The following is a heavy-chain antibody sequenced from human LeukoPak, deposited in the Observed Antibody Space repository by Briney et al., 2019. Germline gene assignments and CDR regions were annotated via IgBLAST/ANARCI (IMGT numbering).Heavy chain of an antibody. Sequence: SETLSLTCAVYGGSFSGYYWSWIRQPPGKGLEWIGEINHSGSTNYNPSLKSRVTISVDTSKNQFSLKLSSETAADTAVYYCAVGVVTSIFYWGQGTLVTVSS. J-gene: IGHJ4*02. CDR2: INHSGST. D-gene: IGHD3-3*01. CDR3: AVGVVTSIFY. V-gene: IGHV4-34*01. CDR1: GGSFSGYY.